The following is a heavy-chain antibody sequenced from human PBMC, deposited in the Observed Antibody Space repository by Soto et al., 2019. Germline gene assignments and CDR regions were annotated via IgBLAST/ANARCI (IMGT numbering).Heavy chain of an antibody. J-gene: IGHJ4*02. CDR2: IWYDGSNK. Sequence: QVQLVESGGGVVQPGRSLRLSCAASGFTFSRYAMHWVRQAPGRGLEWVAVIWYDGSNKYYADSVKGRLTISRDNSKNTLYLQMNRLRADDAAVYYCASDADSSGIGCDYWGQGTLVTVSS. D-gene: IGHD3-22*01. CDR3: ASDADSSGIGCDY. CDR1: GFTFSRYA. V-gene: IGHV3-33*01.